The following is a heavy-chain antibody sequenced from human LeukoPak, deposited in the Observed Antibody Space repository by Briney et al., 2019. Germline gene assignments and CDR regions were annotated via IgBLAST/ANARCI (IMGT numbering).Heavy chain of an antibody. CDR1: GGSFSGYY. D-gene: IGHD1-26*01. J-gene: IGHJ4*02. Sequence: KPSETLSLTCAVYGGSFSGYYWSWIRQPPGKGLEWIGEINHSGSTNYNPSLKSRVTISVDTSKNQFSLKLSSVTAADTAVYYCASSLIVGAPIDYWGQGTLVTVSS. CDR3: ASSLIVGAPIDY. V-gene: IGHV4-34*01. CDR2: INHSGST.